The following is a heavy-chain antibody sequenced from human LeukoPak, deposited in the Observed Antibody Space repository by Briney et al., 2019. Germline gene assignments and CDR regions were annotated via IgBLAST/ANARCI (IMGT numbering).Heavy chain of an antibody. J-gene: IGHJ4*02. CDR2: IYYSGST. V-gene: IGHV4-39*01. CDR3: ARQSGPYSSRWFDY. CDR1: GVSISSNNYY. Sequence: SETLSLTCSVSGVSISSNNYYWGWIRQPPGKGLEWIGSIYYSGSTYYNPSLKSRVTISVDMSKNQFSVKLSSVTAADTAVYYCARQSGPYSSRWFDYWGQGTLVTVSS. D-gene: IGHD6-13*01.